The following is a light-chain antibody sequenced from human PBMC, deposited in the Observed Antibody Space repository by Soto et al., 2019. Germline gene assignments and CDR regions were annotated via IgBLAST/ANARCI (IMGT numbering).Light chain of an antibody. J-gene: IGKJ1*01. CDR1: QSVTGSF. V-gene: IGKV3-20*01. CDR3: QKYGGSVWR. CDR2: GAS. Sequence: VVLTQSPGTLSLSPGETATLSCRAGQSVTGSFLAWYQQKPGQAPRLLIYGASTRATGISDKFSGSGSGRDFTLTIRRLELEVFAVYYCQKYGGSVWRFGKGPRVDIK.